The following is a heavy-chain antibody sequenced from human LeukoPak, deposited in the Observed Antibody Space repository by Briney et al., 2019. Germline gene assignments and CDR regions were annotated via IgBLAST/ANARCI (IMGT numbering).Heavy chain of an antibody. V-gene: IGHV3-23*01. D-gene: IGHD5-18*01. CDR2: ISGSGGST. CDR3: AIGPAMADF. Sequence: GGSLRLSCAASGFTFNSYAMSWVRQAPGKGLEWVSAISGSGGSTYYAGSVKGRFTISRDNSKNTLYLQMNSLRAEDTAVYYCAIGPAMADFWGQGTLVTVSS. CDR1: GFTFNSYA. J-gene: IGHJ4*02.